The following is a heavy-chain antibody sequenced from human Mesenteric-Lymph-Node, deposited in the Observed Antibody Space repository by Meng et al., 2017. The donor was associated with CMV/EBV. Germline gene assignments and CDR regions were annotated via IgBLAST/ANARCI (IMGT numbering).Heavy chain of an antibody. D-gene: IGHD3-3*01. CDR3: AREGGLGFTIFGVVTPYYFDY. Sequence: GESLKISCAASGFTFSSYWMSWVRQAPGKGLEWVANIKQDGSEKYYVDSVKGRFTISRDNAKNSLYLQMNSLRAEDTAVYYCAREGGLGFTIFGVVTPYYFDYWGQGTLVTVSS. CDR1: GFTFSSYW. J-gene: IGHJ4*02. V-gene: IGHV3-7*01. CDR2: IKQDGSEK.